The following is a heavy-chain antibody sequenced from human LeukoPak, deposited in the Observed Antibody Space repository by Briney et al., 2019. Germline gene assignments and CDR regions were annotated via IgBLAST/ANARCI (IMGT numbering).Heavy chain of an antibody. V-gene: IGHV3-74*01. Sequence: GGSLRLSCAASGLTFSTYAMHWVRQAPGKGLVWVSRINSDGSSTSYADSVKGRFTISRDNAKNTLYLQMNSLRAEDTAVYYCARDSNYCSGGSCYPSGWGQGTLVTVSS. D-gene: IGHD2-15*01. CDR3: ARDSNYCSGGSCYPSG. CDR2: INSDGSST. CDR1: GLTFSTYA. J-gene: IGHJ4*02.